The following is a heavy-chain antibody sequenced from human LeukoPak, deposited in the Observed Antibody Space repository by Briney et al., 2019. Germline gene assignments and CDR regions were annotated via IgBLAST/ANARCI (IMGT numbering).Heavy chain of an antibody. J-gene: IGHJ4*02. CDR3: ARQAQGSPFDY. CDR2: ISYDGSNK. CDR1: GFTFSSYS. D-gene: IGHD6-13*01. Sequence: GGSLRLSCAASGFTFSSYSMNWVRQAPGKGLEWVAVISYDGSNKYYADSVKGRFTISRDNSKNTLYLQMNSLRAEDTAVYYCARQAQGSPFDYWGQGTLVTVSS. V-gene: IGHV3-30*03.